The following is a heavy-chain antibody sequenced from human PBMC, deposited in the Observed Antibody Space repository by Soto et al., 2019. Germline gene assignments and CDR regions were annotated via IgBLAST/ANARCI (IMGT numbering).Heavy chain of an antibody. CDR1: GGSISSGGYY. CDR3: ARDSEVEYQLLGMTYYYYYMDV. J-gene: IGHJ6*03. D-gene: IGHD2-2*01. Sequence: SETLSLTCTVSGGSISSGGYYWSWIRQHPGKGLEWIGYIYYSGSTYYNPSLKSRVTISVDTSKNQFSLKLSSVTAADTAVYYCARDSEVEYQLLGMTYYYYYMDVWGKGTTVTVSS. V-gene: IGHV4-31*03. CDR2: IYYSGST.